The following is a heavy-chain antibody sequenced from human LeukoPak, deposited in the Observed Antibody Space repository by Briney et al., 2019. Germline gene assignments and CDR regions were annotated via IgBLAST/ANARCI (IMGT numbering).Heavy chain of an antibody. Sequence: GRSLRPSCAPSGFTFDDFGMHWVRQAPGKGLEWVSGISWNSGSIGYADSVKGRFTISRDNSKNTLYLQMNSLRAEDTAVYYCAKDSYYYDSSGYYGLDYWGQGTLVTVSS. V-gene: IGHV3-9*01. J-gene: IGHJ4*02. CDR3: AKDSYYYDSSGYYGLDY. CDR1: GFTFDDFG. D-gene: IGHD3-22*01. CDR2: ISWNSGSI.